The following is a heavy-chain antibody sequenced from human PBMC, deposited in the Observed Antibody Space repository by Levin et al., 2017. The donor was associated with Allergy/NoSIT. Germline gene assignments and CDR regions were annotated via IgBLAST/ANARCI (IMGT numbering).Heavy chain of an antibody. V-gene: IGHV3-23*01. CDR2: ISGSGGGT. CDR1: GFIFSGYA. D-gene: IGHD6-13*01. Sequence: GESLKISCAASGFIFSGYAMTWVRQAPGKGLEWVSTISGSGGGTYYADSVKGRFTISRDNSKNTLYLQMNSLRAEDTAVYYCAKGLSSSSWYGGEYWGQGTLVTVSS. J-gene: IGHJ4*02. CDR3: AKGLSSSSWYGGEY.